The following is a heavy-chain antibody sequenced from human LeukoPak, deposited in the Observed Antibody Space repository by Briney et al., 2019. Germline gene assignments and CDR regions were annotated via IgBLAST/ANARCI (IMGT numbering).Heavy chain of an antibody. CDR2: IKRDGSEK. V-gene: IGHV3-7*01. Sequence: GGSLRLSCAASGFTFSSYWMSWVRQAPGKGLEWVANIKRDGSEKYYVDSVKGRFTISRDNAKNSLYLQMNSLRAEDTAVYYCARDLRVGFFDYWGQGTLVTVSS. CDR1: GFTFSSYW. CDR3: ARDLRVGFFDY. J-gene: IGHJ4*02. D-gene: IGHD3-3*01.